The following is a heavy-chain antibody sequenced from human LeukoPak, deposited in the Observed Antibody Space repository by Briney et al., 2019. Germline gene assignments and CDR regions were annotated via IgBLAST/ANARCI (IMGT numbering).Heavy chain of an antibody. D-gene: IGHD5-18*01. V-gene: IGHV3-33*06. CDR1: GFTFSSYG. CDR3: AKDYADTAMVVPPDY. CDR2: IWYDGSNK. Sequence: GGSLRLSCAASGFTFSSYGMHWVRQAPGKGLEWVAVIWYDGSNKYYADSVKGRFTISRDSSKNTLYLQMNSLRAEDMAVYYCAKDYADTAMVVPPDYWGQGTLVTVSS. J-gene: IGHJ4*02.